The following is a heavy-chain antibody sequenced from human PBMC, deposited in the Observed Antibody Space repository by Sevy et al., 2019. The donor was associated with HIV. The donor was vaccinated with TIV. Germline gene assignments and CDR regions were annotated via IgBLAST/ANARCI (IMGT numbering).Heavy chain of an antibody. D-gene: IGHD2-2*03. CDR2: ISSSSSYI. Sequence: GGSLRLSCAASGFTFSSYSMNWVRQAPGKGLEWVSSISSSSSYIYYADSVKGRFTISRDNAKNSLYLQMNSLRAEDTAVYYCARDGYCSSTSCYAYYNYGMDVWGQGTTVTVSS. V-gene: IGHV3-21*01. CDR1: GFTFSSYS. J-gene: IGHJ6*02. CDR3: ARDGYCSSTSCYAYYNYGMDV.